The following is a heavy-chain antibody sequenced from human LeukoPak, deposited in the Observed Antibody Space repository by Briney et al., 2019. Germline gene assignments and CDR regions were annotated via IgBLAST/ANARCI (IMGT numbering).Heavy chain of an antibody. CDR2: IYPGDSDT. V-gene: IGHV5-51*01. D-gene: IGHD6-19*01. Sequence: GESLKISCEGSGYSFTSYWIAWVRQMPGKGLECMGIIYPGDSDTRYSPSFQGQVTISADKSISTAYLQWSSLKASDTAMYYCARGGYSSGWYADYWGQGTLVTVSS. J-gene: IGHJ4*02. CDR3: ARGGYSSGWYADY. CDR1: GYSFTSYW.